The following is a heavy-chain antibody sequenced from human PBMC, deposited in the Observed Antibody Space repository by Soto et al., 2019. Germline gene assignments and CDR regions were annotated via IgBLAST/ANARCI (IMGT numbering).Heavy chain of an antibody. CDR3: ARVWCIGGSSWYYFDY. CDR1: GGSFSGYY. V-gene: IGHV4-34*01. Sequence: SETLSLTCAVYGGSFSGYYWSWIRQPPGKGLEWIGEINHSGSTNYNPSLKSRVTISVDTSKKQFSLKLRSVPAAATAVYYCARVWCIGGSSWYYFDYWGQGTLVTVSS. D-gene: IGHD6-13*01. CDR2: INHSGST. J-gene: IGHJ4*02.